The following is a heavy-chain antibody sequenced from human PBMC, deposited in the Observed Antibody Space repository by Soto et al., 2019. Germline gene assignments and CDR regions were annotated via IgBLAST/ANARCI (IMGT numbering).Heavy chain of an antibody. Sequence: GGSLRLSCTASGFTFNHYAMSWVRQAPGKGLEWVSAVSGRGGSTKYADSVKGRFIISRDNSNSTLHLQMDSLRGEDTAVYYCAKDSTVTTSLYFYYYGFDVWGRGTTVTVSS. J-gene: IGHJ6*01. CDR3: AKDSTVTTSLYFYYYGFDV. CDR2: VSGRGGST. V-gene: IGHV3-23*01. CDR1: GFTFNHYA. D-gene: IGHD4-17*01.